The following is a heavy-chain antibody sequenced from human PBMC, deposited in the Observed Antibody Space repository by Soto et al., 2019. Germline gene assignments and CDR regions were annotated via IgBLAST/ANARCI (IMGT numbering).Heavy chain of an antibody. CDR1: GYTFTSYG. Sequence: ASMKVSCKASGYTFTSYGISCVLQPPGQWLEWMGWISAYNGNTNYAQKLQGRVTMTTDTSTSTAYMELRSLRSDDTAVYYCARDRLYCSGGSCYPYFDYWGQGTLVTVSS. V-gene: IGHV1-18*01. CDR3: ARDRLYCSGGSCYPYFDY. J-gene: IGHJ4*02. CDR2: ISAYNGNT. D-gene: IGHD2-15*01.